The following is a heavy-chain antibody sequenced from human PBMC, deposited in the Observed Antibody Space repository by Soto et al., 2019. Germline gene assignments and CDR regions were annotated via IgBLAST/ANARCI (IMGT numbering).Heavy chain of an antibody. CDR3: VRHAKLTSVTANVGYYYGLDI. J-gene: IGHJ6*02. CDR1: GFIFSNYD. Sequence: EVQLLESGGGLVQPGGSLRLSCAASGFIFSNYDMSWVRLAPGKGLEWVSVIGTSGGGTYYADSVKDRFTISRDNSKNTVYLQMSSLRAEDTALYMCVRHAKLTSVTANVGYYYGLDIWGPGTTVTISS. D-gene: IGHD4-4*01. V-gene: IGHV3-23*01. CDR2: IGTSGGGT.